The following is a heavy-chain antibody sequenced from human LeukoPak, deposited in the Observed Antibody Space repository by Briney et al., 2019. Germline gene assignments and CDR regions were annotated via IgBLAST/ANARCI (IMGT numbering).Heavy chain of an antibody. CDR1: GFTFSSYG. Sequence: PGGSLRLSCAASGFTFSSYGMHWVRQAPGKGLEWVAFIRYDGSNKYYADSVKGRFTISRDNSKNTLYLQMNSLRAEDTAVYYCARDIPYGSGSLPGNYWGQGTLVTVSS. CDR2: IRYDGSNK. J-gene: IGHJ4*02. D-gene: IGHD3-10*01. CDR3: ARDIPYGSGSLPGNY. V-gene: IGHV3-30*02.